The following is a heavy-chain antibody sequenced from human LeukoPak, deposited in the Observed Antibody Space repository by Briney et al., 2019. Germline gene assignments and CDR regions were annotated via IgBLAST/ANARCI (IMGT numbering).Heavy chain of an antibody. CDR1: GFTFSSYS. V-gene: IGHV3-21*04. CDR3: ARILSSGWYLDAFDI. J-gene: IGHJ3*02. D-gene: IGHD6-19*01. CDR2: ISSSSSYI. Sequence: PGGSLRLSCAASGFTFSSYSMNWVRQAPGKGLEWVSSISSSSSYIYYADSVKGRFTISRDNAKNSLYLQMNSLRAEDTAVYYCARILSSGWYLDAFDIWGQGTMVTVSS.